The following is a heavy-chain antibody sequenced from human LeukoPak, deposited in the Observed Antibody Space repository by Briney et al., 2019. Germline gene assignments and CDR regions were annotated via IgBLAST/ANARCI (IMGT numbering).Heavy chain of an antibody. CDR3: AKDLFVTYYDSSGYYGAFDI. V-gene: IGHV3-53*01. J-gene: IGHJ3*02. CDR2: IYSGGST. D-gene: IGHD3-22*01. CDR1: GFTFSSNY. Sequence: PGGSLRLSCAASGFTFSSNYMSWVRQAPGKGLEWVSVIYSGGSTYYADSVKGRFTISRDNSKNTLYLQMNSLRAEDTAVYYCAKDLFVTYYDSSGYYGAFDIWGQGTKVTVSS.